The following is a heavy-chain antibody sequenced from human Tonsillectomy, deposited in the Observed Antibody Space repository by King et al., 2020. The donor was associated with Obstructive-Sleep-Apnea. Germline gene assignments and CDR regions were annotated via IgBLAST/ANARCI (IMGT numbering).Heavy chain of an antibody. J-gene: IGHJ3*01. Sequence: VQLVESGGGLVQPGRSLSLSCAASGFTFDDYAMHWVRRAPGKGLEWVSGISWNSGSIGYADSMKGRFTISRDNANNSLYLQMNSLRDEDTALYYCAKAVGSNWYAHDAFDVWGQGTKVTVSS. CDR3: AKAVGSNWYAHDAFDV. CDR1: GFTFDDYA. D-gene: IGHD6-13*01. CDR2: ISWNSGSI. V-gene: IGHV3-9*01.